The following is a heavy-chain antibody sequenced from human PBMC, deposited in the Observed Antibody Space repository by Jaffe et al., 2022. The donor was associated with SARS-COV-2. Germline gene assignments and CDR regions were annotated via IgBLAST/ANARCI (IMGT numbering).Heavy chain of an antibody. CDR2: IGGAGGSR. D-gene: IGHD3-9*01. J-gene: IGHJ6*02. V-gene: IGHV3-23*01. CDR3: AKDYDIVTAYYGMDV. Sequence: EVQLLESGGGLVQPGGSLRLSCAASGFTFSSYAMNWVRQAPGKGLEWVAGIGGAGGSRNYADSVKGRFTISRDNSKNTVDLQLNSLRADDTAVYYCAKDYDIVTAYYGMDVWGQGTTVTVSS. CDR1: GFTFSSYA.